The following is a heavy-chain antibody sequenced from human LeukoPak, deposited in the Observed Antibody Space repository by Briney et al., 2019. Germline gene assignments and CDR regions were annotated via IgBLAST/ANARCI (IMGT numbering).Heavy chain of an antibody. Sequence: GGSLRLSCAASGFTFSSYWMHWVRQTPGKGLLWVSRISMAGTTTTYADSVKGRFTISRDNAKNTLYLQMSSLTVEDTAVYYCTRDQALSGSGPHFADWGQGTLVTVSS. CDR2: ISMAGTTT. D-gene: IGHD6-19*01. V-gene: IGHV3-74*01. CDR1: GFTFSSYW. J-gene: IGHJ4*02. CDR3: TRDQALSGSGPHFAD.